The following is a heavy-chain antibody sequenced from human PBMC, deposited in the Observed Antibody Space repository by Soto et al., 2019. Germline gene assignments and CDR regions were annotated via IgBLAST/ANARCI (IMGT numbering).Heavy chain of an antibody. D-gene: IGHD3-22*01. Sequence: PSETQSLTCTVSNGSRDSGDHYWSWIRQSPGMVLEWIGHFYHSGSPYYNPSRRSRASISNDLSKNQFFLELSSVTGADTAVYFCARIYWLRDSSGYHHPFDYWGQGTLVTVSS. V-gene: IGHV4-30-4*01. J-gene: IGHJ4*02. CDR1: NGSRDSGDHY. CDR3: ARIYWLRDSSGYHHPFDY. CDR2: FYHSGSP.